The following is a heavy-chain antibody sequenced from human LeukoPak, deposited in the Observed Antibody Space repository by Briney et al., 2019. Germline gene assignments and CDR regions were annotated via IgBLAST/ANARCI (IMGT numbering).Heavy chain of an antibody. CDR1: GFTFSSYS. J-gene: IGHJ4*02. V-gene: IGHV3-48*04. D-gene: IGHD6-19*01. CDR3: AREGWD. CDR2: ISSSSGTI. Sequence: HPGGSLRLSCAASGFTFSSYSMNWVRQAPGKGLEWVSYISSSSGTIYYADSVKGRFTISRDNAKNSLYLQMNSLRAEDTAVYYCAREGWDWGQGTLVTVSS.